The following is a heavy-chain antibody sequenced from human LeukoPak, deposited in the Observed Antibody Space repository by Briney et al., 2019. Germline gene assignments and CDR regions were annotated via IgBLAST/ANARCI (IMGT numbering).Heavy chain of an antibody. V-gene: IGHV4-34*01. J-gene: IGHJ4*02. CDR1: GGSFSGYY. Sequence: NPSETLSLTCAVYGGSFSGYYWSWIRQPPGKGLEWIGEINHSGSTNYNPSLKSRVTISVDTSKNQFSLKLSSVTAADTAVYYCARCRRLWFGGGYFDYWGQGTLVTVSS. CDR3: ARCRRLWFGGGYFDY. CDR2: INHSGST. D-gene: IGHD3-10*01.